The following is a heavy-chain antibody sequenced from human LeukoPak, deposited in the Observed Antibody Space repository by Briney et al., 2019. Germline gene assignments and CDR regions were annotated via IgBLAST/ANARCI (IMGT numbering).Heavy chain of an antibody. J-gene: IGHJ3*02. Sequence: PSETLSLTCTVSGGSISNYYWTWIRQPPGKGLEWIGYFYYSGSTNYNPSLKSRVTISVDTSKNQFSLKLSSVTAADTAVYYCARDGGGVTTPYDAFDIWGQGTMVTVSS. CDR3: ARDGGGVTTPYDAFDI. CDR2: FYYSGST. CDR1: GGSISNYY. D-gene: IGHD4-17*01. V-gene: IGHV4-59*01.